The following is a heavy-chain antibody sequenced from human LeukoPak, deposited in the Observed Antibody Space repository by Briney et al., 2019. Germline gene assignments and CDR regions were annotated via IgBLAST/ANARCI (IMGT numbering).Heavy chain of an antibody. CDR3: ARDLIAAAGIPVYNWFDP. Sequence: PSETLSLTCTVSGGSISSYYWSWIRQPPGKGLEWIGYIYYSGSTNYNPSLKSRVTISVDTSKNQFSLKLSSVTAADTAVYYCARDLIAAAGIPVYNWFDPWGQGTLVTVSS. CDR1: GGSISSYY. J-gene: IGHJ5*02. CDR2: IYYSGST. V-gene: IGHV4-59*01. D-gene: IGHD6-13*01.